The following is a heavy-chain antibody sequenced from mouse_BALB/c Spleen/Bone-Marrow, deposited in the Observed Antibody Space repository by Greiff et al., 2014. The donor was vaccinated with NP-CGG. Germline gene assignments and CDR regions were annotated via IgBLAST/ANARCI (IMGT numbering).Heavy chain of an antibody. V-gene: IGHV2-9*02. Sequence: QVQLQQSGPGLVAPSQSLSITCTVSGFSLTSYGVYWARQPPGKGLEWLGVIWAGGSTNYNSGLMSRLSISKDNSKSQVLLKMNSLQTVDTAMYYCARVYGSSYDPYYYAMDYWGQGTSVTVSS. CDR2: IWAGGST. CDR3: ARVYGSSYDPYYYAMDY. J-gene: IGHJ4*01. CDR1: GFSLTSYG. D-gene: IGHD1-1*01.